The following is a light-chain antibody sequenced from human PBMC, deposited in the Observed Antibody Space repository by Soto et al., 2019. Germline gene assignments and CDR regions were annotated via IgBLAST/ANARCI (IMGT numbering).Light chain of an antibody. V-gene: IGLV1-40*01. CDR2: GNN. Sequence: QLVLTQPPSVSGAPGQRVIISCTGSRSNIGAGYAVHWYRLLPGTAPKLLISGNNNRPSGVPDRFSGSKSGTSASLAIAGLQAEDEADYFCQSYDSSLSIWVFGGGTKLTVL. CDR3: QSYDSSLSIWV. CDR1: RSNIGAGYA. J-gene: IGLJ3*02.